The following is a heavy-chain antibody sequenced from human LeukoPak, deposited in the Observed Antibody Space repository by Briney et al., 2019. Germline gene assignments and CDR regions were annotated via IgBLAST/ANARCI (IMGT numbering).Heavy chain of an antibody. Sequence: PGRSLRLSCAASGFTFSSYTIHWVRQAPGKGLEWVTLISHDGRNKNYADSVKGRFTISRDNSKKTLYLEVNSLRPEDTAVYHCARGSHQDYFGSMTYLFDYWGQGILVTVSS. CDR3: ARGSHQDYFGSMTYLFDY. V-gene: IGHV3-30*04. D-gene: IGHD3-10*01. CDR2: ISHDGRNK. J-gene: IGHJ4*02. CDR1: GFTFSSYT.